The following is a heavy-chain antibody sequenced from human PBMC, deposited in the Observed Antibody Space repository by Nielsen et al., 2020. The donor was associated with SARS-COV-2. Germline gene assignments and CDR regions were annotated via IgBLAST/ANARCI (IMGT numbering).Heavy chain of an antibody. CDR3: ASIDSSGYYGWAFDI. J-gene: IGHJ3*02. CDR2: INWNGGST. V-gene: IGHV3-20*01. CDR1: GFTSDDYG. Sequence: GESLKISCAASGFTSDDYGMSWVRQAPGKGLEWVSGINWNGGSTGYADSVKGRFTISRDNAKNSLYLQMNSLRAEDTALYHCASIDSSGYYGWAFDIWGQGTMVTVSS. D-gene: IGHD3-22*01.